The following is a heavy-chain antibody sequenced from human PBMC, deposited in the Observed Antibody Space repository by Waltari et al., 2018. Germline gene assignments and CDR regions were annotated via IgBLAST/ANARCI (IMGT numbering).Heavy chain of an antibody. Sequence: QLRLQESGPGLVKPSGTLSLTCVVSGYYVSNSETWWSWVRQSPGKGLEWIGEVFHNWNTNYNPSLKSRVIISVDTSNNQFSLKVNSMTAADTAVYYCAKAGGRDNGPPFWGQGTLVTVSS. V-gene: IGHV4-4*02. J-gene: IGHJ4*02. CDR2: VFHNWNT. D-gene: IGHD2-8*02. CDR3: AKAGGRDNGPPF. CDR1: GYYVSNSETW.